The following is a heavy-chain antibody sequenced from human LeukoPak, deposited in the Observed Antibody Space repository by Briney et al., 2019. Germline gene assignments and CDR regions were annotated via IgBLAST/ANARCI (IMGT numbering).Heavy chain of an antibody. CDR3: AKDYY. Sequence: GGSLRLSCAASGFAFDDYPMHWVRQGPGKGLEWLSLISGDGATTYYADSVKGRFTISRDNIKNSLYLQMNSLRTEDTALYYCAKDYYWGQGTLVTVSS. CDR1: GFAFDDYP. J-gene: IGHJ4*02. V-gene: IGHV3-43*02. CDR2: ISGDGATT.